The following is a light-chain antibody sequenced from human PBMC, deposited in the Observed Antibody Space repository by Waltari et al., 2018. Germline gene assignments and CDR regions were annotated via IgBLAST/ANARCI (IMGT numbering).Light chain of an antibody. Sequence: DIQMSQSPSSLSASVGDRVTITCRASQGIRSYLNWYQQKPGKAPKLLIYYANSLASGVPSRFSGSGSGTEFTLTISSLQPEDVATYYCQQGNSYPLTFGGGTKVEIK. J-gene: IGKJ4*01. CDR3: QQGNSYPLT. CDR1: QGIRSY. CDR2: YAN. V-gene: IGKV1-39*01.